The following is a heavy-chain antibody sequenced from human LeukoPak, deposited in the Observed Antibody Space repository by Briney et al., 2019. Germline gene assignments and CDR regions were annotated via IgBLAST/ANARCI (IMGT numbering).Heavy chain of an antibody. CDR2: INPNSGDT. CDR1: GYTLNVYY. V-gene: IGHV1-2*02. CDR3: ARDLKYYYDSSGYFLNDAFDI. D-gene: IGHD3-22*01. Sequence: ASVKVSCKASGYTLNVYYMHWVRRAPGQGLEWMGWINPNSGDTNYAQKFQGRVTMTRDTSISTVYMELNSLRSEDTAVYYCARDLKYYYDSSGYFLNDAFDIWGQGTMVTVSS. J-gene: IGHJ3*02.